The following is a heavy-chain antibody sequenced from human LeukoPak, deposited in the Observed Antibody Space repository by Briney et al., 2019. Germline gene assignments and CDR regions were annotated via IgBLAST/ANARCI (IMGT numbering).Heavy chain of an antibody. Sequence: PSQTLSLTCAVSGGSISSGGYSWSWIRQPPGKGLEWIGYIYHSGSTYYNPSLKSRVTISVDRSKNQFSLKLSSVTAADTAVYYCARAIAAAATVDYWGQGTLVTVSS. V-gene: IGHV4-30-2*01. D-gene: IGHD6-13*01. CDR3: ARAIAAAATVDY. CDR1: GGSISSGGYS. J-gene: IGHJ4*02. CDR2: IYHSGST.